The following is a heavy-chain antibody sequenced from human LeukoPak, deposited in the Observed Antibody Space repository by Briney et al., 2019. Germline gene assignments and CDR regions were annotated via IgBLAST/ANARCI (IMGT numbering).Heavy chain of an antibody. V-gene: IGHV3-7*01. CDR1: GFTFSIYW. D-gene: IGHD2-8*01. CDR2: IKQDGSEK. Sequence: GGSLRLSCAGSGFTFSIYWMSWVRQAPGKGLEWVANIKQDGSEKYYVDSVKGRFTISRDNAKNSLYLQMNSLRAEDTAVYYCARSGKWWRGAFDIWGQGTMVTVSS. CDR3: ARSGKWWRGAFDI. J-gene: IGHJ3*02.